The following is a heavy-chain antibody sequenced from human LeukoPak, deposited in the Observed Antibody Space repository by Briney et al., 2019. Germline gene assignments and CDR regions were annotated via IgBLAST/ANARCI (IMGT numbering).Heavy chain of an antibody. CDR3: ARDVYYYDSSGYSPGDY. CDR1: RFTFSSYA. V-gene: IGHV3-30-3*01. J-gene: IGHJ4*02. D-gene: IGHD3-22*01. CDR2: ISYDGSNK. Sequence: PGRSLRLSCAASRFTFSSYAMRWVRQAPGKGLEWVAVISYDGSNKYYADSVKGRFTISRDNSKNTLYLQMNSLRAEDTAVYYCARDVYYYDSSGYSPGDYWGQGTLVTVSS.